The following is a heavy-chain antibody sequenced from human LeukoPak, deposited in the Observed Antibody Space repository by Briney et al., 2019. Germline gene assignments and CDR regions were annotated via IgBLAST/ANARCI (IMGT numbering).Heavy chain of an antibody. V-gene: IGHV4-34*01. CDR1: GGSFSGYY. J-gene: IGHJ6*02. CDR2: INHSGST. Sequence: PSETLSLTCAAYGGSFSGYYWSWIRQPPGKGLEWIGEINHSGSTNYNPSLKSRVTISVDTSKNQFSLKLSSVTAADTAVYYCARGAFVVVTARYYYYYGMDVWGQGTTVTVSS. D-gene: IGHD2-21*02. CDR3: ARGAFVVVTARYYYYYGMDV.